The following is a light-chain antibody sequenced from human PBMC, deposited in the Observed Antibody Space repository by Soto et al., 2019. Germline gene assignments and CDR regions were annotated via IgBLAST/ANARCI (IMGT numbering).Light chain of an antibody. CDR2: KAS. Sequence: DIQMTQSPSTLSASVGDIVTITFRASQSIIVWLAWYQQKAGKAPNLRIYKASRLESGVPSRFSGSGSETEFPLNTSSLEPEDAEVYYCQQRRNWPPITFGQGTRLEI. CDR3: QQRRNWPPIT. V-gene: IGKV1-5*03. CDR1: QSIIVW. J-gene: IGKJ5*01.